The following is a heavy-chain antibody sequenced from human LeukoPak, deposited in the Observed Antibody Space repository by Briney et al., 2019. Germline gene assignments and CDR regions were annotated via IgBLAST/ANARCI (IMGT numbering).Heavy chain of an antibody. CDR1: GFTFSSYE. J-gene: IGHJ4*02. V-gene: IGHV3-48*03. Sequence: GGSLRLSCAASGFTFSSYEMNWVRQAPGKGLEWVSYISSSGRTIYYADSVKGRFTISRDNAKNSLYLQMNSLKTEDTAVYYCTTEGADDTFSFDYWGQGTLVTVSS. CDR2: ISSSGRTI. CDR3: TTEGADDTFSFDY. D-gene: IGHD1-26*01.